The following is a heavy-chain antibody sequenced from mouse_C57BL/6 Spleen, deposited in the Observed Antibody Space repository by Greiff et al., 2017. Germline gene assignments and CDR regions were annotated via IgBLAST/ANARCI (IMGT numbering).Heavy chain of an antibody. Sequence: QVHVKQSGAELVRPGTSVKMSCKASGYTFTNYWIGWAKQRPGHGLEWIGDIYPGGGYTNYNEKFKGKATLTADKSSSTAYMQFSSLTSEDSAIYYCARYNYAYAMDYWGQGTSVTVSS. CDR3: ARYNYAYAMDY. V-gene: IGHV1-63*01. D-gene: IGHD1-1*02. CDR2: IYPGGGYT. CDR1: GYTFTNYW. J-gene: IGHJ4*01.